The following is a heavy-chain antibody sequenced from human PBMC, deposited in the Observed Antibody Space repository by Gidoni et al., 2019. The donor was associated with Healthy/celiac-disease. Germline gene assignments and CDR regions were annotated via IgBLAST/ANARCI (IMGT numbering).Heavy chain of an antibody. D-gene: IGHD3-10*01. V-gene: IGHV3-21*01. CDR3: AREVRLTMVRGVSPHFDY. CDR1: GFTFSSYS. Sequence: EVQLVESGGGLVKPGGSLRLSCAASGFTFSSYSMNWVRQAPGKGLEWVSSISSSSSYIYYADSVKGRFTISRDNAKNSLYLQMNSLRAEDTAVYYCAREVRLTMVRGVSPHFDYWGQGTLVTVSS. CDR2: ISSSSSYI. J-gene: IGHJ4*02.